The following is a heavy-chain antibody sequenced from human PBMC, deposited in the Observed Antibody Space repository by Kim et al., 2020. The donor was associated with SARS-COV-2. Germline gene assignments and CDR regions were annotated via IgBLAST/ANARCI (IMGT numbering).Heavy chain of an antibody. CDR1: GFTFSSYA. CDR2: IGIAGAT. CDR3: ARGGSWNSFDK. J-gene: IGHJ4*02. Sequence: GGSLRLSCAASGFTFSSYAMKWVRQAPGKGLEWVSAIGIAGATNYQASVKGRCIISTENATNSLYLQMNSLRAGDTAVYYCARGGSWNSFDKWGQGTLVT. D-gene: IGHD3-10*01. V-gene: IGHV3-13*04.